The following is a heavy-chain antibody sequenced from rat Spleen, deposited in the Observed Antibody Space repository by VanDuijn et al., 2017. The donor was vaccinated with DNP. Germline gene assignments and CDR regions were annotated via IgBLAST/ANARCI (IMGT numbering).Heavy chain of an antibody. D-gene: IGHD1-6*01. J-gene: IGHJ2*01. CDR1: GFTFSNHY. V-gene: IGHV5-7*01. CDR2: ISYDGGST. Sequence: EVQLVESGGGLVQPGRSLKLSCAASGFTFSNHYMAWVRQAPTKGLEWVAYISYDGGSTHYRDSVKGRFTISRDNAKSTLSLQMDSLRSEDTVTYYCARHMYTTDYYYDGYCFDYWGQGVMVTVSS. CDR3: ARHMYTTDYYYDGYCFDY.